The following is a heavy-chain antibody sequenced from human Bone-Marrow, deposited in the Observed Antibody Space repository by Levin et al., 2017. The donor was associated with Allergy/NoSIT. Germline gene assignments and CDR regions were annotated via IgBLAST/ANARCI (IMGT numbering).Heavy chain of an antibody. CDR3: AHRPRRISIFGGLVWGPTFDI. J-gene: IGHJ3*02. D-gene: IGHD3-3*01. CDR2: IYWDDDK. CDR1: GFSLTTSGVG. V-gene: IGHV2-5*02. Sequence: SGPTLVKPTQTLTLTCTFSGFSLTTSGVGVGWIRQPPGKALEWLALIYWDDDKRYSPSLKTRLTIAKDASKNQVVLTMTNMDPVDTAIYYCAHRPRRISIFGGLVWGPTFDIWGQGTVVAVSS.